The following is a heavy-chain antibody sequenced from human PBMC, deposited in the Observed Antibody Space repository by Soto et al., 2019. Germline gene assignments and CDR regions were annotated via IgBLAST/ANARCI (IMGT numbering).Heavy chain of an antibody. J-gene: IGHJ4*02. CDR1: GFTFSTYS. V-gene: IGHV3-48*01. CDR2: ISSSSSTI. D-gene: IGHD3-10*01. CDR3: ARDIGSGLDS. Sequence: GGSLRLSCAASGFTFSTYSMNWVRQAPGKGLEWVSYISSSSSTIFYTDSVKGRFTVSRDNAKNTLYLQMNSLRAEDTGIYYCARDIGSGLDSRAQGTPVTVSS.